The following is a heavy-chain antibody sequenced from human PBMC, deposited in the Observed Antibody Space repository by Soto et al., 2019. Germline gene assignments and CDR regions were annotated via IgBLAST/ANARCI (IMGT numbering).Heavy chain of an antibody. CDR1: GFTFSSYG. CDR3: ARFSSSWYGRIDY. CDR2: IWYDGSNK. D-gene: IGHD6-13*01. Sequence: QVQLVESGGGVVQPGRSLRLSCAASGFTFSSYGMHWVRQAPGKGLEWVAAIWYDGSNKYYADSVKGRFTISRDNSKNTLYLQMNSLRAEDTAVYFCARFSSSWYGRIDYWGQGTLVTVSS. V-gene: IGHV3-33*01. J-gene: IGHJ4*02.